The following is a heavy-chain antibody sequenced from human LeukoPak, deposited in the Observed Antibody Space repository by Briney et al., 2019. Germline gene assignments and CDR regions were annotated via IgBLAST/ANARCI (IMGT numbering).Heavy chain of an antibody. V-gene: IGHV4-59*01. CDR2: IYYSGST. CDR3: ARETSQKGAHYMDV. J-gene: IGHJ6*03. CDR1: GGSISSYY. Sequence: SETLSLTCTVSGGSISSYYWSWIRQPPGKGLEWIGYIYYSGSTNYNPSLKSRVTISVDTSKNQFSLKLGSVTAADTAVYYCARETSQKGAHYMDVWGKGTTVTISS. D-gene: IGHD3-16*01.